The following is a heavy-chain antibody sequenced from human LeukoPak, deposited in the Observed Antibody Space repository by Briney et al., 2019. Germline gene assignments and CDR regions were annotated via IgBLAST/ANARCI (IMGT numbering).Heavy chain of an antibody. CDR3: ASSYGDYLADY. J-gene: IGHJ4*02. CDR1: GFTFSSYW. D-gene: IGHD4-17*01. V-gene: IGHV3-7*01. Sequence: PGGPLRLSCAASGFTFSSYWMSWVRQAPGKGLEWVANIKQDGSEKYYVDSVKGRFTISRDNAKNSLYLQMNSLRAEDTAVYYCASSYGDYLADYWGQGTLVTVSS. CDR2: IKQDGSEK.